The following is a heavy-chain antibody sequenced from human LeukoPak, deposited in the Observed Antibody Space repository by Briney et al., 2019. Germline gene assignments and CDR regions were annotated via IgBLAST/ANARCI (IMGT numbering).Heavy chain of an antibody. CDR3: ARGGRSISSTPGYSSSWYVLDY. Sequence: SQTLSLTCAISGDSVSSNSAACNWIRQSPSRGLEWLGRTYYRSKWYNDYAVSGKSRITINPDTSKNQFSLQLNSATPEDTTVYYCARGGRSISSTPGYSSSWYVLDYWGQGTLVTVSS. CDR1: GDSVSSNSAA. CDR2: TYYRSKWYN. D-gene: IGHD6-13*01. V-gene: IGHV6-1*01. J-gene: IGHJ4*02.